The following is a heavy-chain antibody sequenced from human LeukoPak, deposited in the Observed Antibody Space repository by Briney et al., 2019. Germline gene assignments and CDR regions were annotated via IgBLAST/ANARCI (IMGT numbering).Heavy chain of an antibody. V-gene: IGHV4-39*01. CDR1: GGSISSSSYY. D-gene: IGHD3-22*01. Sequence: PSETLSLTCTVSGGSISSSSYYWGWIRQPPGKGLEWIGSIYYSGSTYYNPSLKSRVTISVDTSKNQCSLKLSSVTAADTAVYYCARHAYYYDSSGYSPAIYYFDYWGQGTLVTVSS. CDR3: ARHAYYYDSSGYSPAIYYFDY. CDR2: IYYSGST. J-gene: IGHJ4*02.